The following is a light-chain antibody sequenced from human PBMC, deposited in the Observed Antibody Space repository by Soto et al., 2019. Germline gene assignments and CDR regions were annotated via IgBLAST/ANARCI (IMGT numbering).Light chain of an antibody. Sequence: QSVLTQPPSVSGAPGQRVSISCTGTSSNIGAGYDVHWYQHLPGTAPKLLIFGDINRPSGVPDRFSGSKSGTSASLAITGLQAEDEADYCCQSYDSSLSISVFGGGTKLTVL. CDR1: SSNIGAGYD. J-gene: IGLJ2*01. CDR3: QSYDSSLSISV. V-gene: IGLV1-40*01. CDR2: GDI.